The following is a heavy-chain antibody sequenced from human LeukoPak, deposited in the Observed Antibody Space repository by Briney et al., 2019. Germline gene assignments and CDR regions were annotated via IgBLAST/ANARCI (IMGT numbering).Heavy chain of an antibody. V-gene: IGHV3-21*01. D-gene: IGHD3-10*01. J-gene: IGHJ6*04. Sequence: SSIYIYYADSVKGRFTISRDKAKNSLYLQMNSLRAEDTAVYYCASSTSYYYGSGSFYGMDVWGKGTTVTVSS. CDR3: ASSTSYYYGSGSFYGMDV. CDR2: SSIYI.